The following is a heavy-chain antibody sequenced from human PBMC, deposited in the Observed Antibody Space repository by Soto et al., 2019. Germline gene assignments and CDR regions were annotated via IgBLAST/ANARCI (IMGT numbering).Heavy chain of an antibody. D-gene: IGHD3-10*01. CDR2: IYYSGST. Sequence: SETLSLTCTVSGGPISSSSYYWGWIRQPPGKGLEWIGSIYYSGSTYYNPSLKSRVTISVDTSKNQFSLKLSSVTAADTAVYYCATRNRFGEVYWGQGTLVTVSS. CDR3: ATRNRFGEVY. J-gene: IGHJ4*02. V-gene: IGHV4-39*01. CDR1: GGPISSSSYY.